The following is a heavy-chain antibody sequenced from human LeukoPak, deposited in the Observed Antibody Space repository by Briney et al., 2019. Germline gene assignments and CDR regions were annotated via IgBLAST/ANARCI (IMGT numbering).Heavy chain of an antibody. CDR2: ISHDGGNK. CDR1: GFTFSSYW. D-gene: IGHD3-3*01. V-gene: IGHV3-30*18. J-gene: IGHJ6*03. CDR3: GKVWSAHPNYYYMDV. Sequence: GSLRLSCAASGFTFSSYWMHWVRQAPGKGLEWVAVISHDGGNKHYADSVKGRFTISRDNSKNTLYLQMNSLRAEDTAVYYCGKVWSAHPNYYYMDVWGKGTTVTVSS.